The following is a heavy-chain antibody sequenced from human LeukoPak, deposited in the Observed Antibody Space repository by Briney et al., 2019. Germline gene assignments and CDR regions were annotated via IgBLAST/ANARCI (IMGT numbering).Heavy chain of an antibody. V-gene: IGHV3-30*18. CDR2: ISYVVKDK. CDR3: AKGGGSGDYGYYYFDY. J-gene: IGHJ4*02. D-gene: IGHD4-17*01. Sequence: PGGSLRLSCTVSGFPFSRYGMHWVRQAPGKGLEWVAGISYVVKDKDYGDSVKGRFTISRDNSKNTLYLQMNSLRPGDTAVYYCAKGGGSGDYGYYYFDYWGQGTLVTVSS. CDR1: GFPFSRYG.